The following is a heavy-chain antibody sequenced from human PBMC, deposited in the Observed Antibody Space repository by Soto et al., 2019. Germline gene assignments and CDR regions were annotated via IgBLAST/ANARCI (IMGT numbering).Heavy chain of an antibody. CDR1: GFTVSSNY. CDR3: ARVGDFWSGYSNYYGMDV. V-gene: IGHV3-66*01. CDR2: IYSGGST. J-gene: IGHJ6*02. D-gene: IGHD3-3*01. Sequence: GGSLRLSCAASGFTVSSNYMSWVRQAPGKGLEWVSVIYSGGSTYYADSVKGRFTISRDNSKNTLYLQMNSLRAEDTAVYYCARVGDFWSGYSNYYGMDVWGQGTTVTVSS.